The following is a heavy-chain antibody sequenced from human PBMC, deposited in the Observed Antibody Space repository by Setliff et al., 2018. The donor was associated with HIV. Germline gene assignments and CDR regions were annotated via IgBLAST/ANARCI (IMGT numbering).Heavy chain of an antibody. V-gene: IGHV4-34*01. CDR3: ARGATLLPGYSDRWEYFYMDV. D-gene: IGHD5-12*01. Sequence: LSLTCAVYGGSFSEYYWSWIRQSPGKGLEWIGEINHSGSTHYNPPLKSRATISVDTSKNQSSLGLNSVTAADTAVYYCARGATLLPGYSDRWEYFYMDVWGKGTTVTVSS. CDR1: GGSFSEYY. J-gene: IGHJ6*03. CDR2: INHSGST.